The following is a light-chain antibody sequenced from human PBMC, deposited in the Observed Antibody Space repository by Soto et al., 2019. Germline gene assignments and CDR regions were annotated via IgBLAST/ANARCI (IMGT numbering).Light chain of an antibody. Sequence: AIRMTQSPSSLSASTGDRVTITCRASQGISSYLASYQQKPGKAPTLLIYAASTLQSGVPSRFSGSGSGTDFTLTISCLQSEDFATYYCQQYYSYPQTFGQGTKVEIK. J-gene: IGKJ1*01. CDR1: QGISSY. CDR3: QQYYSYPQT. V-gene: IGKV1-8*01. CDR2: AAS.